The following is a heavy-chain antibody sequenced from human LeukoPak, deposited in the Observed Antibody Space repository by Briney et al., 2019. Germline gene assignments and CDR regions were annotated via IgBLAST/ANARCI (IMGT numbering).Heavy chain of an antibody. CDR2: IWYDGSNK. Sequence: GGSLRLSCAASGFTFSSYGMHWVRQAPGKGLEWVAVIWYDGSNKYYADSVKGRFTISRDSSKNTLYLQMNSLRAEDTAVYYCARDLGYCSSTSCYDGFDYWGQGTLVTVSS. CDR3: ARDLGYCSSTSCYDGFDY. J-gene: IGHJ4*02. D-gene: IGHD2-2*01. CDR1: GFTFSSYG. V-gene: IGHV3-33*01.